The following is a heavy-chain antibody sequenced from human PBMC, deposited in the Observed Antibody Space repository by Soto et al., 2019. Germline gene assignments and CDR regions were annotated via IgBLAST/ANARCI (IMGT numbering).Heavy chain of an antibody. D-gene: IGHD3-9*01. CDR1: AGSISSSSYY. J-gene: IGHJ4*02. CDR2: IYYSETT. V-gene: IGHV4-39*01. Sequence: PSQTLSLTCTVSAGSISSSSYYWGWIRQPPGKGLEWIGSIYYSETTYYNPSLKSRVTISVDTSKNQFSLKLSSVTAADTAVYYCARLVGYDILTGYYHFDYWGQGTLVTVSS. CDR3: ARLVGYDILTGYYHFDY.